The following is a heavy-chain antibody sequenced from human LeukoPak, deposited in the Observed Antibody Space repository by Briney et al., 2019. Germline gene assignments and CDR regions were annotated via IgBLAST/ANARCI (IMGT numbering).Heavy chain of an antibody. J-gene: IGHJ5*02. CDR2: IYHSGST. CDR1: GGSISSGGYS. Sequence: SQTLSLTCAVYGGSISSGGYSWSWIRQPPGKGLEWIGYIYHSGSTYYNPSLKSRVTISVDRSKNQFSLKLSSVTAADTAVYYCARAARTYYGSGSFPGWFDPWGQGTLVTVSS. V-gene: IGHV4-30-2*01. CDR3: ARAARTYYGSGSFPGWFDP. D-gene: IGHD3-10*01.